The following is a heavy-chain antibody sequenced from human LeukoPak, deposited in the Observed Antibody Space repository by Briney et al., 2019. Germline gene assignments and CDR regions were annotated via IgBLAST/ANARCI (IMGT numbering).Heavy chain of an antibody. CDR3: ARMTTRRVIDY. D-gene: IGHD3-10*01. CDR1: GFTFSSYS. CDR2: ISSSSSYI. J-gene: IGHJ4*02. Sequence: GGSLRLSCAASGFTFSSYSMTWVRQAPGKGLEWVSSISSSSSYIYYADSVKGRFTISRDNAKNSLYLQMNSLRAEDTAVYYCARMTTRRVIDYWGQGTLVTVSS. V-gene: IGHV3-21*01.